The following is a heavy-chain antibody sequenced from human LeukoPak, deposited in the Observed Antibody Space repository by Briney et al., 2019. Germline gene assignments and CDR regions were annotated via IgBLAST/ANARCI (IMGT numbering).Heavy chain of an antibody. CDR2: ISGSGGST. D-gene: IGHD3-16*01. Sequence: GGSLRLSCAASGFTFSSYAMSWVRQAPGKGLEWVSAISGSGGSTYYANSVKGRFTISRDNSKNTLYLQMNSLRAEDTAVYYCAEGIAIGAYHGVDYWGQGTLVTVSS. CDR1: GFTFSSYA. CDR3: AEGIAIGAYHGVDY. V-gene: IGHV3-23*01. J-gene: IGHJ4*02.